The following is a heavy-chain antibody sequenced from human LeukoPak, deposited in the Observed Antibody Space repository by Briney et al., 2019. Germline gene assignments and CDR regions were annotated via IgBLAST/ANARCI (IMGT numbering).Heavy chain of an antibody. Sequence: ASVKVSFKTSGYSFNSHHVHWVRQAPGQGLEWMGINFFHDGTTSNTQKFPGRLTMTRDTSTSTVYMELSSLRSEDTAVYYCARDSGNYHYDMDVWGQGTTVIVSS. CDR2: NFFHDGTT. V-gene: IGHV1-46*02. J-gene: IGHJ6*02. CDR1: GYSFNSHH. CDR3: ARDSGNYHYDMDV. D-gene: IGHD3-10*01.